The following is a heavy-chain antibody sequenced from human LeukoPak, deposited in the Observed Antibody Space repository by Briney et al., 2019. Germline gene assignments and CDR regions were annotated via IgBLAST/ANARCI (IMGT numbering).Heavy chain of an antibody. CDR2: IYYSGST. Sequence: SETLSLTCTVSGGSISSYYWSWIRQPPGKGLEWIGYIYYSGSTNYNPSLKSRVTISVDTSKNQFSLKLSSVTAADTAVYYCAGVEYSSSWYGYWGQGTLVTVSS. D-gene: IGHD6-13*01. J-gene: IGHJ4*02. CDR1: GGSISSYY. V-gene: IGHV4-59*08. CDR3: AGVEYSSSWYGY.